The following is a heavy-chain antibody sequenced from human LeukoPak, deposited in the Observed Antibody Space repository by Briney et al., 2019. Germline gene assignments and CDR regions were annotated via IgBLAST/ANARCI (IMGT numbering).Heavy chain of an antibody. J-gene: IGHJ5*02. Sequence: PSETLSLTCAVSGYSISSGYYWGWIRQPPGKGLELIGIIYHSGSTYYNPSLKSRVTLSVDTSKNHFSLKLSSVTAADTAVYYCARVIYCSGGSCYDGAWFDPWGQGTLVTVSS. CDR1: GYSISSGYY. D-gene: IGHD2-15*01. CDR2: IYHSGST. CDR3: ARVIYCSGGSCYDGAWFDP. V-gene: IGHV4-38-2*01.